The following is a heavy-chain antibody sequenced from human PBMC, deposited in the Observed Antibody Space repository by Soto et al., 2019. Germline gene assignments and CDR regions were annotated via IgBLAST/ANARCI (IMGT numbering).Heavy chain of an antibody. V-gene: IGHV3-23*01. Sequence: EVQLLESGGGLVQPGGPLRLSCAASGFTFSNYAMSWVRQAPGKGLEWVSTLSASDGSTYYADSVKGRFTISRDNSKNTLYLQMNSLRAEDTAVYYCAKKFHFGSGSYIDAFDYGGQGTLVTVSS. CDR3: AKKFHFGSGSYIDAFDY. J-gene: IGHJ4*02. CDR2: LSASDGST. D-gene: IGHD3-10*01. CDR1: GFTFSNYA.